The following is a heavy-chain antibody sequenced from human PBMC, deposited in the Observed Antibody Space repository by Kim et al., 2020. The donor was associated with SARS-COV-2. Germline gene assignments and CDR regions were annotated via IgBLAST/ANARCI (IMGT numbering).Heavy chain of an antibody. Sequence: GGSLRLSCAASGFTFSSYGMHWVRQAPGKGLEWVAVISYDGSNKYYADSVKGRFTISRDNSKNTLYLQMNSLRAEDTAVYYCAKNSPDILTGYKNYYYYYGMDVWGQGTTVTVSS. CDR3: AKNSPDILTGYKNYYYYYGMDV. V-gene: IGHV3-30*18. CDR2: ISYDGSNK. D-gene: IGHD3-9*01. CDR1: GFTFSSYG. J-gene: IGHJ6*02.